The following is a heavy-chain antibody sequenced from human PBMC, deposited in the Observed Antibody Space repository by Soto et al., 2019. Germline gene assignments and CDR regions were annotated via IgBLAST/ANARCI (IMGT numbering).Heavy chain of an antibody. J-gene: IGHJ4*02. Sequence: EVQLVESGGGLVQPGGSLRLSCAASGLAFNTYWMHWVRQVPGKGLVWVSRIDTYGSTTTYADSVKGRFTISRDNAKNTVYLQMNSLRAEDTAVYYWATGITDSRYYFDCWGQGILVTVSP. CDR3: ATGITDSRYYFDC. V-gene: IGHV3-74*01. CDR1: GLAFNTYW. D-gene: IGHD1-20*01. CDR2: IDTYGSTT.